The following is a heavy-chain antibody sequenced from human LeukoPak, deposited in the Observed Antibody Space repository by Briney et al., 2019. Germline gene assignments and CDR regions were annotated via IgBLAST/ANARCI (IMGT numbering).Heavy chain of an antibody. Sequence: GGSLRLPCAASGFTFSSYSMNWVRQAPGKGLEWVSSISSSSSYIYYADSVKGRFTISRDNAKNSLYLQMNSLRAEDTAVYYCAREGNWNYDYDYWGQGTLVTVSS. CDR1: GFTFSSYS. V-gene: IGHV3-21*01. J-gene: IGHJ4*02. CDR2: ISSSSSYI. D-gene: IGHD1-7*01. CDR3: AREGNWNYDYDY.